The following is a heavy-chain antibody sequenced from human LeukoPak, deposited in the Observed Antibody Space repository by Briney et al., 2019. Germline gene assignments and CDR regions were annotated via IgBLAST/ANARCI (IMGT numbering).Heavy chain of an antibody. CDR2: IIPIFGTA. V-gene: IGHV1-69*13. CDR1: GGTFSSYA. J-gene: IGHJ6*04. Sequence: LVKVSCKASGGTFSSYAISWVRQAPGQGLEWMGGIIPIFGTANYAQKFQGRVTITADESTSTAYMELSSLRSEDTAVYYCARDEAYYYGSGSYWYGMDVWGKGTTVTVSS. CDR3: ARDEAYYYGSGSYWYGMDV. D-gene: IGHD3-10*01.